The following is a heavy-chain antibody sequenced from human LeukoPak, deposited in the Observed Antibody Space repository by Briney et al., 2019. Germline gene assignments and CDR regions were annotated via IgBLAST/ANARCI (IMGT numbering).Heavy chain of an antibody. CDR3: ARERALDYYDSREGFDY. J-gene: IGHJ4*02. CDR1: GYTFTSYY. CDR2: INPSGGST. D-gene: IGHD3-22*01. V-gene: IGHV1-46*01. Sequence: ASVKVSCKASGYTFTSYYMHWVRQAPGQGLEWMGIINPSGGSTSYAQKFQGRVTMTRDTSTSTVYMELSSLRSEDTAVYYCARERALDYYDSREGFDYWGQGTLVTVSS.